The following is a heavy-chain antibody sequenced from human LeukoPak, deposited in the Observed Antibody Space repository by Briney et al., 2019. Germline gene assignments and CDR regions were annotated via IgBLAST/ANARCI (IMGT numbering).Heavy chain of an antibody. V-gene: IGHV3-30*02. Sequence: GGSLRLSCAASRFVFPSHGMHWVRQAPGKGLEWVAFIRYDGSEKYYADSVQGRLTISRDNSKNTLSLQMTTLRPDDTAVYYCARDTSVGAAYFDFWGQGALVAVSS. CDR1: RFVFPSHG. D-gene: IGHD1-26*01. CDR3: ARDTSVGAAYFDF. CDR2: IRYDGSEK. J-gene: IGHJ4*02.